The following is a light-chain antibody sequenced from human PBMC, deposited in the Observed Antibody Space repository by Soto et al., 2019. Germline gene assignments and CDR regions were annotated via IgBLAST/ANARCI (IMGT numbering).Light chain of an antibody. CDR3: CSYAGSSTFE. CDR2: EGS. J-gene: IGLJ3*02. Sequence: QSALTQPASVSGSPGQSITISCTGTSSDVGSYNLVSWYQQHPGKAPKLMIYEGSKRPSGVSNRFSGSKSGNTASLTISGLQAEDEADYYCCSYAGSSTFEFGGGTKLT. CDR1: SSDVGSYNL. V-gene: IGLV2-23*03.